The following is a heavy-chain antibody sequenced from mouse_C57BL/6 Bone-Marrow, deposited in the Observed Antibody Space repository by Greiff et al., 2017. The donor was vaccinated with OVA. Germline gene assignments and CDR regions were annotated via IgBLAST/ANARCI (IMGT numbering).Heavy chain of an antibody. D-gene: IGHD1-1*01. V-gene: IGHV14-3*01. CDR3: ARSYYGTAMDY. CDR1: GFNIKNPY. Sequence: VQLQQSVAELVRPGASVKLSCTASGFNIKNPYMHWVKQRPEQGLEWIGRIDPANGNTKYAPKFQGKATITADTSSNTAYLQLSSLTSEDTAIYYCARSYYGTAMDYWGQGTSVTVSS. J-gene: IGHJ4*01. CDR2: IDPANGNT.